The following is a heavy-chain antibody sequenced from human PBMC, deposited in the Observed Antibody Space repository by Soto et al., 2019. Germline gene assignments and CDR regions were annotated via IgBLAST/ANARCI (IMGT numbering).Heavy chain of an antibody. Sequence: ESGGGVVQPGRSLRRSCAASGFTFISYAMHWVRQAPGKGLEWVAVISYDGSDHYYADSVKGRFTISRDNSKNTLLLQMNSLRTEDTAVYYCAAVYTIDYWGQGTLVTVSS. J-gene: IGHJ4*02. CDR2: ISYDGSDH. D-gene: IGHD3-16*01. CDR3: AAVYTIDY. V-gene: IGHV3-30-3*01. CDR1: GFTFISYA.